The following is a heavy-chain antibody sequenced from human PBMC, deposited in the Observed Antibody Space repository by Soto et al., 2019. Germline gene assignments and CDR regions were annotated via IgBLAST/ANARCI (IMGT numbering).Heavy chain of an antibody. V-gene: IGHV1-69*02. CDR3: ASSYGSGYRAFDY. CDR2: VNPIVSMS. CDR1: VDTFYFYS. D-gene: IGHD3-10*01. J-gene: IGHJ4*02. Sequence: QVQLVQSGAEVKRPGSSVKVSCKASVDTFYFYSINWVRQAPGLGLEWMGRVNPIVSMSNYAQKFQGRVTMTADKSTSTAYMKLSSLRSEDTAIYYCASSYGSGYRAFDYWGQGALVTVSS.